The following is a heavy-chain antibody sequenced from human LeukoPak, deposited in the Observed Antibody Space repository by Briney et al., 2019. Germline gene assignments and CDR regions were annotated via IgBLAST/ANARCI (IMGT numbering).Heavy chain of an antibody. V-gene: IGHV4-4*02. CDR1: GGSFSSSYW. CDR3: ARDRCGGDCPLDY. J-gene: IGHJ4*02. D-gene: IGHD2-21*02. Sequence: SETLSLTCAVSGGSFSSSYWWTWVRQPPGKGLEWIGEIYHSGSTNYNPSLKSRVTISVDKSKNQFSLNPRSVTAADTAVYYCARDRCGGDCPLDYWGQGTLVTVSS. CDR2: IYHSGST.